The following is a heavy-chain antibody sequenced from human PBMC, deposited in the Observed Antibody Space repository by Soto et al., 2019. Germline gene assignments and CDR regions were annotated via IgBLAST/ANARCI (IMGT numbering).Heavy chain of an antibody. CDR1: DGSFRDYY. D-gene: IGHD2-8*01. Sequence: PSETLSLTCAVYDGSFRDYYWTWIRQPPEKGLEWIGEINHSGTTNYNPSLRSRVTISVDTSNKQFSLKLSSVTVADTAVYYCATYGPHETINWHLGDWGQGTQVTVSS. J-gene: IGHJ4*02. CDR2: INHSGTT. V-gene: IGHV4-34*01. CDR3: ATYGPHETINWHLGD.